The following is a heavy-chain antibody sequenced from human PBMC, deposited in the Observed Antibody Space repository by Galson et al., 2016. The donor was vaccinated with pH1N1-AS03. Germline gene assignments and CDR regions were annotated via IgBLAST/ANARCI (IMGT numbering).Heavy chain of an antibody. D-gene: IGHD2-2*01. V-gene: IGHV1-2*04. CDR2: IDPNSGVT. J-gene: IGHJ6*02. Sequence: SVKVSCKASGYTFTGFYVHWVRQAPGQGLEWMGWIDPNSGVTNYAQKFQAWVTMTRDTSSTTAYMELYGLKSDDTAVYYCARDPRGPCTSATCPTTYYFGMDVWGQGTTVIVSS. CDR3: ARDPRGPCTSATCPTTYYFGMDV. CDR1: GYTFTGFY.